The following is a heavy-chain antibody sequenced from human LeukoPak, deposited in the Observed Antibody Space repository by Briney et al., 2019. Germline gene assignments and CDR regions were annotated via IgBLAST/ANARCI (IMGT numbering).Heavy chain of an antibody. Sequence: GGSLRLSCAASGITFSSYAMSWVRQAPGKGLEWVSGISGSGRSTFYADSVKGRFTISRDNSKNTLYLQMNSLRAEDTAAYYCAKDLTLFRYGAPFDYWGQGTLVTVSS. CDR2: ISGSGRST. CDR1: GITFSSYA. J-gene: IGHJ4*02. D-gene: IGHD4/OR15-4a*01. CDR3: AKDLTLFRYGAPFDY. V-gene: IGHV3-23*01.